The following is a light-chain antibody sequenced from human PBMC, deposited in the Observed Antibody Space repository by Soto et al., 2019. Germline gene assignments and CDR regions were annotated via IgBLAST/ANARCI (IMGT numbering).Light chain of an antibody. CDR3: ASYSTNTPFV. V-gene: IGLV2-14*01. Sequence: QSVLTQPASVSGSPGHSMSIFCTGTTNDVGXYKYVSWYQLHPGKAPKVIIHEVTNRPSGVSNRFSGSKSGNTASLTISSLRAEDEADYFCASYSTNTPFVFGTGTKVTVL. J-gene: IGLJ1*01. CDR1: TNDVGXYKY. CDR2: EVT.